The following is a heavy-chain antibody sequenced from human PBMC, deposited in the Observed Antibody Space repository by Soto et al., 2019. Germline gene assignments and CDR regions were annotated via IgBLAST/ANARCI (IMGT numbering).Heavy chain of an antibody. CDR1: GFTFTSSA. J-gene: IGHJ6*02. CDR2: IVVGSGNT. Sequence: QMQLVQSGPEVKKPGTSVKVSCKASGFTFTSSAVQWVRQARGQRLEWIGWIVVGSGNTNYAQKFQERVTITRDMSTSTAYMELSSLRSEDTAVYYCAADGGLKWEQTEDHYYYGMDVWGQGTTVTVSS. V-gene: IGHV1-58*01. D-gene: IGHD1-26*01. CDR3: AADGGLKWEQTEDHYYYGMDV.